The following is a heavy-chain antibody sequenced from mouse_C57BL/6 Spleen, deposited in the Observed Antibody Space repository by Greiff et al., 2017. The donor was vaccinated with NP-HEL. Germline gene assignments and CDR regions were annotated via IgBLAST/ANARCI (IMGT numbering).Heavy chain of an antibody. D-gene: IGHD1-1*01. CDR2: IDPSDSYT. V-gene: IGHV1-50*01. CDR3: ARKSSLYYFDY. J-gene: IGHJ2*01. Sequence: QVQLQQPGAELVKPGASVKLSCKASGYTFTSYWMQWVKQRPGQSLEWIGEIDPSDSYTNYNQKFKGKATLTVDTSSSTAYMQLSSLTSEDSAVYYCARKSSLYYFDYWGQGTTLTVSS. CDR1: GYTFTSYW.